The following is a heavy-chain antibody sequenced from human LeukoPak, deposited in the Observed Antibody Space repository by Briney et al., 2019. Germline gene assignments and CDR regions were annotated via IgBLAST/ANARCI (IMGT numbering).Heavy chain of an antibody. J-gene: IGHJ4*02. D-gene: IGHD3-16*01. V-gene: IGHV1-18*01. CDR2: ISGYTGNR. Sequence: ASVKVSCKASGYTFTTYGISWVRQAPGQGLEWMGWISGYTGNRNYAQNLRGRVTMTTDTSTSTAYMELRSLRSDDTAVYYCARGTWGDYWGQGTLVTVSS. CDR3: ARGTWGDY. CDR1: GYTFTTYG.